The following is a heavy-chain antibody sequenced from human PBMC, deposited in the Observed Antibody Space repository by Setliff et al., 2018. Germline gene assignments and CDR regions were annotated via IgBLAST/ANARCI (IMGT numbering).Heavy chain of an antibody. CDR2: ISHSGST. V-gene: IGHV4-38-2*02. D-gene: IGHD6-19*01. J-gene: IGHJ6*03. Sequence: SETLSLTCTVSGYSISSGHYWGWIRQPPGKGLEWIGSISHSGSTYHNPSLKSRVTISVDTSKNQFSLKLNSVTAADMAVYYCAREQWLDPPGYYYMDVWAKGTTVTVSS. CDR3: AREQWLDPPGYYYMDV. CDR1: GYSISSGHY.